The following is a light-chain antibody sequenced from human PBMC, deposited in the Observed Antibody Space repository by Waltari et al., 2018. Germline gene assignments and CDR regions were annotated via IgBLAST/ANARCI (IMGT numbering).Light chain of an antibody. CDR3: CSYTGSSTSYG. CDR1: STDLESYNL. V-gene: IGLV2-23*01. Sequence: QSALSQPASVSGSPGQSLTIPCTGPSTDLESYNLVAWYQHHPNRAPKLIIYEATKRPSGISHRFSGAKSGATASLRISGLQADDEADYYCCSYTGSSTSYGCGGGTKVTVL. J-gene: IGLJ1*01. CDR2: EAT.